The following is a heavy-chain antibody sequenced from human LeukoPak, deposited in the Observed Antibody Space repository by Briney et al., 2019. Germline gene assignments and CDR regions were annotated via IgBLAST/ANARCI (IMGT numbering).Heavy chain of an antibody. J-gene: IGHJ4*02. D-gene: IGHD6-19*01. CDR1: GGSISRYY. CDR2: ISYSGGT. Sequence: SETLSVTCTVSGGSISRYYWSWIRQPPGKGLEWIGYISYSGGTNYNPSHKSRVTISVDTSKNQHSLKLSSVTAADTAVYYCARDLDNSGWYVFDYWGQGNLVTVSS. CDR3: ARDLDNSGWYVFDY. V-gene: IGHV4-59*01.